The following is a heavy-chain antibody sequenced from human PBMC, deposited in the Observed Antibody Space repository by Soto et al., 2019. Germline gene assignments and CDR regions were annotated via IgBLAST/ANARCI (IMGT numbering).Heavy chain of an antibody. CDR3: ARDHSYYGMDV. J-gene: IGHJ6*02. CDR2: IYSGGST. V-gene: IGHV3-53*01. CDR1: GFTVSSNY. Sequence: PGGSLRLSCAASGFTVSSNYMSWVRQAPGKGLEWVSVIYSGGSTYYADSVKGRFTISRDNSKNTLYLQMNSLRAEDTAVYYCARDHSYYGMDVWGQGTTVTVSS.